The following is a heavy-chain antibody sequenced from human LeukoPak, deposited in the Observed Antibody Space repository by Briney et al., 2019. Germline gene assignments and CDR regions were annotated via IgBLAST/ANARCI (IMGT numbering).Heavy chain of an antibody. CDR2: IRYDGSNK. CDR3: AKAIAARDNDAFDV. Sequence: GGSLRLSCAASGFTFSSYSINWVRQAPGKGLEWVTFIRYDGSNKYYADSVKGRFTISRDNSKNTLYLQMNSLRADDTAVYYCAKAIAARDNDAFDVWGQGTMVTVSS. V-gene: IGHV3-30*02. CDR1: GFTFSSYS. J-gene: IGHJ3*01. D-gene: IGHD6-6*01.